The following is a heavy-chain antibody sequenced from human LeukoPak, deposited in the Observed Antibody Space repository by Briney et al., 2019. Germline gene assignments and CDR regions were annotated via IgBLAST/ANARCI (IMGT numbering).Heavy chain of an antibody. D-gene: IGHD2-8*01. CDR2: IIPIFGIA. V-gene: IGHV1-69*04. CDR1: GGTFSSYA. J-gene: IGHJ4*02. CDR3: ARGYCTNGVCRYFDY. Sequence: RASVKVSCKASGGTFSSYAISWVRQAPGQGLEWMGRIIPIFGIANYAQKFQGRVTITADKSTSTAYMELSSLRSEDTAVYYCARGYCTNGVCRYFDYWGQGTLVTVSS.